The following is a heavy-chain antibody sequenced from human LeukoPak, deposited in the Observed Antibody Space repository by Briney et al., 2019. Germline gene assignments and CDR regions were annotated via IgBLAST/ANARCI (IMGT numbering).Heavy chain of an antibody. D-gene: IGHD5-24*01. J-gene: IGHJ4*02. CDR1: GYTFTSYG. V-gene: IGHV1-18*01. CDR2: ISAYNGNT. CDR3: ARDPWPSGVEMVEPPDY. Sequence: ASVKVSCKASGYTFTSYGISWVRQAPGQGLEWMGWISAYNGNTNYAQKLQGRVTMTTDTSTSTAYMELRSLRSDDTAVYYCARDPWPSGVEMVEPPDYWGQGTLVTVSS.